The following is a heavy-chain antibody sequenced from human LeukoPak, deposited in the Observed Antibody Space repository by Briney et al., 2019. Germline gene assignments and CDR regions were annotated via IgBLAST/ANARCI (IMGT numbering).Heavy chain of an antibody. CDR1: GFNLRTYW. CDR3: ARDPGYYYYGMDV. CDR2: INGEGSRI. J-gene: IGHJ6*02. V-gene: IGHV3-74*01. Sequence: RGGSLRLSCAVTGFNLRTYWIHWVRHSPGRGLEWVARINGEGSRISYADPVRGRFTISRDNAKNTAYLQMNSLRAEDTALYYRARDPGYYYYGMDVWGQGTTVVVSS.